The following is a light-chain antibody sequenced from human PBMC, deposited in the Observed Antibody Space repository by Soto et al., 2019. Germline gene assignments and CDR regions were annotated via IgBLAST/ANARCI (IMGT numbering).Light chain of an antibody. J-gene: IGKJ2*01. V-gene: IGKV3-11*01. CDR3: QQRSNWPYT. CDR2: DAS. CDR1: QSVSSY. Sequence: EIVLTQSPATLSLSPGERATLSCRASQSVSSYLAWYQQNPGQAPRLLIYDASNRATVIPARFSGSGYGTDFTLTISSLEPEDFAVYYCQQRSNWPYTFGQGTKLEIQ.